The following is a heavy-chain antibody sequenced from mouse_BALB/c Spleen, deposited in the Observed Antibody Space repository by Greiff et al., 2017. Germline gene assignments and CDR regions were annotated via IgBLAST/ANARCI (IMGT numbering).Heavy chain of an antibody. CDR2: INPSTGYT. D-gene: IGHD2-1*01. V-gene: IGHV1-7*01. Sequence: VKLMESGAELAKPGASVKMSCKASGYTFTSYWMHWVKQRPGQGLEWIGYINPSTGYTEYNQKFKDKATLTADKSSSTAYMQLSSLTSEDSAVYYCARRPYGNLDYWGQGTTLTVSS. CDR3: ARRPYGNLDY. J-gene: IGHJ2*01. CDR1: GYTFTSYW.